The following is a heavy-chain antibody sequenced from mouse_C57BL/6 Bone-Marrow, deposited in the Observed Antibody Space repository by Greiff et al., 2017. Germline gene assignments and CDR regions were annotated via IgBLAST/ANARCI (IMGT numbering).Heavy chain of an antibody. V-gene: IGHV5-4*03. J-gene: IGHJ2*01. CDR1: GFTFSSYA. Sequence: EVKLMESGGGLVKPGGSLKLSCAASGFTFSSYAMSWVRQTPEKRLEWVATISDGGSYTYYPDNVKGRFTISRDNAKNNLYLQMSHLKSEDTAMYYCARALRYLFDYWGQGTTLTVSS. CDR3: ARALRYLFDY. D-gene: IGHD1-1*01. CDR2: ISDGGSYT.